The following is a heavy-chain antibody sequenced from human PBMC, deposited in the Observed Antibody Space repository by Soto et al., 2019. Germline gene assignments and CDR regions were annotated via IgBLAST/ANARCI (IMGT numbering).Heavy chain of an antibody. Sequence: SGPTLVNPTQTLTLTFTVSAFSLSTSGMCVSWIRQPPGKALEWLARIDWDDDKYYSTSLKTRLTISKDTSKNQVVLTMTNMEPVDTATYYCARSTGNGYDWRLANLRIPYYFDYWGQGNLVTVSS. J-gene: IGHJ4*02. D-gene: IGHD5-12*01. CDR2: IDWDDDK. V-gene: IGHV2-70*11. CDR3: ARSTGNGYDWRLANLRIPYYFDY. CDR1: AFSLSTSGMC.